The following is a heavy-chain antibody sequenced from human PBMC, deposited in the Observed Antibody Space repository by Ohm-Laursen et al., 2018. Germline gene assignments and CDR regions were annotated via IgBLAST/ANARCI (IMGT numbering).Heavy chain of an antibody. CDR1: GGSISSYY. V-gene: IGHV4-4*07. D-gene: IGHD1-26*01. J-gene: IGHJ3*02. CDR2: IYTSGST. CDR3: AKDQDSGSFGAFDI. Sequence: GTLSLTCTVSGGSISSYYWSWIRQPAGKGLEWIGRIYTSGSTNYNPSLESRVTISADTSKNQFSLRLTSVTAEDTAVYYCAKDQDSGSFGAFDIWGQGTMVTVSS.